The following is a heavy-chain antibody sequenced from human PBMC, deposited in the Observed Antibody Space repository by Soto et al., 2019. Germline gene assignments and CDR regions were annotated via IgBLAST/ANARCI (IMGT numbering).Heavy chain of an antibody. V-gene: IGHV3-23*01. D-gene: IGHD3-3*01. CDR3: AKVAQEPFTIFGVVTEKEYYFDY. CDR2: ISGSGGST. Sequence: GGSLRLSCAASGFTFSSYAMSWVRQAPGKGLEWVSAISGSGGSTYYADSVKGRFTISRDNSKNTLYLQMNSLRAEDTAVYYCAKVAQEPFTIFGVVTEKEYYFDYWGQGTLVTVSS. J-gene: IGHJ4*02. CDR1: GFTFSSYA.